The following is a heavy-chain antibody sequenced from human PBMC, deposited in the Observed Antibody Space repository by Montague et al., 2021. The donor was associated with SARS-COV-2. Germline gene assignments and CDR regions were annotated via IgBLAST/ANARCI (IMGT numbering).Heavy chain of an antibody. V-gene: IGHV4-31*03. D-gene: IGHD6-25*01. J-gene: IGHJ4*02. CDR1: GGSISSGCYY. CDR3: ARSESPTYSSGSLDY. Sequence: TLSLTCIVSGGSISSGCYYWSWIRQHPGKGLEWIGCIYYSGSTYYNPSLKSRLSISLDTSKNHFSLRLSSVAAADTAVYYCARSESPTYSSGSLDYWGQGTLVTVSS. CDR2: IYYSGST.